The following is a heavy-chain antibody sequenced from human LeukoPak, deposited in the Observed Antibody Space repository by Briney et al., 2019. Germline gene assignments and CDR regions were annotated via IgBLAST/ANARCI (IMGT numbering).Heavy chain of an antibody. CDR2: INPNSGGT. CDR3: ARGQDVLWFGELKGFDY. V-gene: IGHV1-2*02. J-gene: IGHJ4*02. CDR1: GYTFTGYY. Sequence: GAAVKVSCKTSGYTFTGYYMHWVRQAPAQGLEWMGWINPNSGGTNYAQKFQGRVTMTRDTSISTAYMELSRLRSDDTAVYYCARGQDVLWFGELKGFDYWGQGTLVTVSS. D-gene: IGHD3-10*01.